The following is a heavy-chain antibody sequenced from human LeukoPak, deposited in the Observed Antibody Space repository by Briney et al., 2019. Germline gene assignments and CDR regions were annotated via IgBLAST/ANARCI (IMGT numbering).Heavy chain of an antibody. CDR2: ISSSSSYI. Sequence: GGSLRLSCAASGFTFSSYSMNWVRQAPGKGVEWVSSISSSSSYIYYADSVKGRFTISRENAKNSLYLQTNRLRAEDTAVYYCARPGVTTGAFDIWGQGTMVTVSS. CDR1: GFTFSSYS. V-gene: IGHV3-21*01. D-gene: IGHD3-22*01. CDR3: ARPGVTTGAFDI. J-gene: IGHJ3*02.